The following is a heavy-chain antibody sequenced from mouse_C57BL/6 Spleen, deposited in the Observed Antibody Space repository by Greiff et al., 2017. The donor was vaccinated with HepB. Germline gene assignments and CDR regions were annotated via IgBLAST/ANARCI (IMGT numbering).Heavy chain of an antibody. J-gene: IGHJ1*03. D-gene: IGHD1-1*01. V-gene: IGHV1-39*01. CDR3: ARRGHCYGNWYFDV. CDR1: GYSFTDYN. Sequence: VQLQQSGPELVKPGASVKISCKASGYSFTDYNMNWVKQSNGKSLEWIGVINPNYGTTSYNQKFKGKATLTVDQSSSKAYMQLNSLTSEDSAVYYWARRGHCYGNWYFDVWGTGTTVTVSS. CDR2: INPNYGTT.